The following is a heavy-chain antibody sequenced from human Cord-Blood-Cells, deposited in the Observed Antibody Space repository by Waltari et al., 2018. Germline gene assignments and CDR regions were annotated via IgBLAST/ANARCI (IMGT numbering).Heavy chain of an antibody. D-gene: IGHD7-27*01. CDR3: ARTPIKLTGGALDI. J-gene: IGHJ3*02. CDR1: GGSFSGYY. V-gene: IGHV4-34*01. CDR2: INHSGST. Sequence: VQLQQWGAGLFKPSETLSLTCAVYGGSFSGYYWSWIRQPPGKGLEWIGEINHSGSTNYNPTLKSRVTISVDTAKSQFSLKLSSVTAADTAVYYCARTPIKLTGGALDIWGQGTMVTVSS.